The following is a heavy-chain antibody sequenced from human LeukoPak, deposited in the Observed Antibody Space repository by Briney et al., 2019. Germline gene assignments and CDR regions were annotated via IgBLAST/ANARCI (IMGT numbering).Heavy chain of an antibody. CDR3: ARDTTYYYDSSGYSLFDY. V-gene: IGHV3-30*04. J-gene: IGHJ4*02. CDR1: GFTFSSYA. CDR2: ISYDGSNK. D-gene: IGHD3-22*01. Sequence: PGGSLRLSCAASGFTFSSYAMHWVRQAPGKGLEWVAVISYDGSNKYYADSVKGRFTISRDNSKNTLYLQMNSLRAEDTAVYYCARDTTYYYDSSGYSLFDYWGRGTLVTVSS.